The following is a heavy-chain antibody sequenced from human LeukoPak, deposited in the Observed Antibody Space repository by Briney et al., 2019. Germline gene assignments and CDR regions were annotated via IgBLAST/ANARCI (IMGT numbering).Heavy chain of an antibody. V-gene: IGHV4-30-2*06. J-gene: IGHJ4*02. Sequence: SETQSLTCAVSGGSVSSGGYSWSWIRQSPGKGLEWIGYIYDSGTTYYNPSLKSRVTISVDRSKNQISLKLSSVTAADTAVYYCVRAHSSGFDHWGQGTLATVSS. CDR3: VRAHSSGFDH. CDR1: GGSVSSGGYS. D-gene: IGHD3-16*01. CDR2: IYDSGTT.